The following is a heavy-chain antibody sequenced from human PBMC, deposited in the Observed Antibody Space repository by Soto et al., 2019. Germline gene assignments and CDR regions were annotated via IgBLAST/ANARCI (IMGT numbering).Heavy chain of an antibody. V-gene: IGHV3-64*01. CDR1: GFTFSSYA. J-gene: IGHJ4*02. CDR2: ISSSGGST. CDR3: ARASVGEYCSSTSCYDGEIFDY. Sequence: GGSLRLSCAASGFTFSSYAMHWVRQAPGKGLEYVSAISSSGGSTYYANSVKGRFTISRDNSKNTLYLQMGSLRAEDMAVYYCARASVGEYCSSTSCYDGEIFDYWGQGTLVTVSS. D-gene: IGHD2-2*01.